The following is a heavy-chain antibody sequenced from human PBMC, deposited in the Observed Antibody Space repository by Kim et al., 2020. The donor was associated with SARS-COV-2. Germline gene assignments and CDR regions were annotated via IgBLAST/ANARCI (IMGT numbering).Heavy chain of an antibody. CDR3: GKGSGITAAGADY. D-gene: IGHD6-13*01. V-gene: IGHV3-23*01. J-gene: IGHJ4*02. Sequence: GGSLRLSCAASGFTFSNYAMTWVRQAPGKGLEWVSAISGSDASTYYADSVKGRFTISRDNSKNMLYLQMNSLRAEDTALYYCGKGSGITAAGADYWGQGSLVSVSS. CDR1: GFTFSNYA. CDR2: ISGSDAST.